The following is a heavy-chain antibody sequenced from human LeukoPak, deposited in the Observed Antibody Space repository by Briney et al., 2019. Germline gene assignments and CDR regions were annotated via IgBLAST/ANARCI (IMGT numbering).Heavy chain of an antibody. V-gene: IGHV3-11*01. D-gene: IGHD1-26*01. Sequence: GGSLRLSCAASGFSFSDYYMSWIRQAPGKGLEWVSYISSSGSTIYYADSVKGRFTISRDNAKNSLYLQMNSLRAEDTAVYYCARQSSGGTYDHYFDYWGQGTLVTVSS. J-gene: IGHJ4*02. CDR2: ISSSGSTI. CDR1: GFSFSDYY. CDR3: ARQSSGGTYDHYFDY.